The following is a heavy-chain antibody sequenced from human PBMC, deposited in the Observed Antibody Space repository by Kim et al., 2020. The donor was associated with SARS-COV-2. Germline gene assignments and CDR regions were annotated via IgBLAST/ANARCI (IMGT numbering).Heavy chain of an antibody. Sequence: ASVKVSCKASGYTFTSYGISWVRQAPGQGLEWMGWISAYNGNTNYAQKLQGRVTMTTDTSTSTAYMELRSLRSDDTAVYYCARDTYDFWSGYYYYYYYYGMDVWGQGTTVTVSS. D-gene: IGHD3-3*01. CDR1: GYTFTSYG. CDR2: ISAYNGNT. CDR3: ARDTYDFWSGYYYYYYYYGMDV. J-gene: IGHJ6*02. V-gene: IGHV1-18*01.